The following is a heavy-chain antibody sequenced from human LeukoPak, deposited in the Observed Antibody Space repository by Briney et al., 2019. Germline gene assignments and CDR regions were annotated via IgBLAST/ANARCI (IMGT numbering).Heavy chain of an antibody. V-gene: IGHV3-30-3*01. D-gene: IGHD6-6*01. CDR1: GFTFSSYA. CDR3: ASFRATIAARRRDYYGMDV. Sequence: GRSLRLSCAASGFTFSSYAMHWVRQAPGKGLEWVAVISYDGSNKYYADSVKGRFTISRDNSKNTLYLQMNSLRAADTAVYYCASFRATIAARRRDYYGMDVWGQGTTVTVSS. J-gene: IGHJ6*02. CDR2: ISYDGSNK.